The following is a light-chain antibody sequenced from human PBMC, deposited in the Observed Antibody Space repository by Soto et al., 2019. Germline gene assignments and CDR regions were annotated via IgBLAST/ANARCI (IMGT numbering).Light chain of an antibody. Sequence: EIALTQSPDTLSLSPGERPTLSCRASQSVSNNYLAWYQQKPGQAPRLLIYGASNRATGIPDRFSGSGSGTDFTLTISRLEPEDFAVYYCQQYGRSGTFGQGTNVDIK. CDR1: QSVSNNY. J-gene: IGKJ1*01. V-gene: IGKV3-20*01. CDR2: GAS. CDR3: QQYGRSGT.